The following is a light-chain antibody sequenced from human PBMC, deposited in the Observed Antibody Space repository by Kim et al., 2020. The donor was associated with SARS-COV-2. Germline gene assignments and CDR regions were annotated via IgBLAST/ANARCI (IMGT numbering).Light chain of an antibody. Sequence: PAALSCSTILCRVTSVLNTYCNWFQQRPGQSPRRLIYKVSNLDSGVPERFSGSGSGTDFTLKISRVEAEDVGIYYCMQSTHWPKTFGQGTKVDIK. CDR3: MQSTHWPKT. CDR2: KVS. CDR1: LCRVTSVLNTY. J-gene: IGKJ1*01. V-gene: IGKV2-30*01.